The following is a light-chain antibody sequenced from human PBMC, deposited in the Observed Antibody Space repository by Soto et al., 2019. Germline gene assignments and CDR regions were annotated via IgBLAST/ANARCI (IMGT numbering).Light chain of an antibody. V-gene: IGKV3-15*01. CDR1: ESVSSK. CDR3: QQHSKWPRT. Sequence: EILMTQSPASLSVSPGEGAALSGRASESVSSKLAWYQHKPVQAPRLLFYGASTRATDIPARFSGSGSGTEFTLTISSLQSEDFTVYYCQQHSKWPRTFGQGTKVDIK. J-gene: IGKJ1*01. CDR2: GAS.